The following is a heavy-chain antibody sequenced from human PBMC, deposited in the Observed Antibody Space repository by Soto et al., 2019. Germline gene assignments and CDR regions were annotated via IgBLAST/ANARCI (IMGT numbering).Heavy chain of an antibody. CDR1: GFTFSSYL. D-gene: IGHD6-19*01. CDR2: IDTYGSAT. V-gene: IGHV3-74*01. CDR3: ARVLKSSGWDNDVFDI. J-gene: IGHJ3*02. Sequence: GGSLRLSCAASGFTFSSYLMHWVRQAPGKGLVWVSRIDTYGSATRYADSVKGRFTISRDNAKNTLYLQMNTLRAEDTAVYYCARVLKSSGWDNDVFDIWGQGTMVTVSS.